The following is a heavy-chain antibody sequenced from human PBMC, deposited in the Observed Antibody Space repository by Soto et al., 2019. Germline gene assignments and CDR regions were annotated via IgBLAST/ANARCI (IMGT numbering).Heavy chain of an antibody. V-gene: IGHV4-59*01. Sequence: QVQLQESGPGLVKPSETLSLTCTVSGGSISSYYWSWIRQPPGKGLEWIGYIYYSGSTNYNPSLKSRVTISVDTSKNQFSLKLSSVTAADTAVYYCARSCGASFDYWGQGTLVTVSS. CDR3: ARSCGASFDY. CDR1: GGSISSYY. J-gene: IGHJ4*02. CDR2: IYYSGST. D-gene: IGHD2-15*01.